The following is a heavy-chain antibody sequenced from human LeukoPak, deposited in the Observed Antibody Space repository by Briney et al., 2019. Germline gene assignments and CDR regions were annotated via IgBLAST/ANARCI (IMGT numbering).Heavy chain of an antibody. V-gene: IGHV4-59*08. CDR3: ARRAVVVAARIFDY. CDR2: VYYSGST. J-gene: IGHJ4*02. CDR1: GGSISSYY. D-gene: IGHD2-15*01. Sequence: SETLSLTCTVSGGSISSYYWSWIRQPPGKGLEWIGDVYYSGSTYDNPSLKNRGTISVDTSKHRFSLKLSSVTPADTAVYYCARRAVVVAARIFDYWGQGTLVSVSS.